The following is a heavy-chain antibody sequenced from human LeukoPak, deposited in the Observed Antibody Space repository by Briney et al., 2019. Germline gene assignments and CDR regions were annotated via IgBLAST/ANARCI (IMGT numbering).Heavy chain of an antibody. D-gene: IGHD6-13*01. CDR1: GYTFTSYY. CDR3: ARDSSQGAKEYYFDY. V-gene: IGHV1-46*01. CDR2: INPSGGST. Sequence: GASVKVSCKASGYTFTSYYMHWVRQAPGQGLERMGIINPSGGSTSYAQKFQGRVTMTRDMSTSTVYMELSSLRSEDTAVYSCARDSSQGAKEYYFDYWGREPWSPSPQ. J-gene: IGHJ4*02.